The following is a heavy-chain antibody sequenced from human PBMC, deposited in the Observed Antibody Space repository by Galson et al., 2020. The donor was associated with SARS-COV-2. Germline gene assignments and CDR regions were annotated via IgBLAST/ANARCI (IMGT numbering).Heavy chain of an antibody. CDR3: AKDQAYYEFWSGYFEAGYYYYYDGMDV. CDR2: ISYAGSNK. Sequence: TGGSLRLSCAASGFTFSSYGMPWVRQAPGKGLEWVAVISYAGSNKYYADSVKGRFTIPRDNSKTTLYLQMNSLRAEDTAVYYCAKDQAYYEFWSGYFEAGYYYYYDGMDVWGQGTTVTVSS. CDR1: GFTFSSYG. J-gene: IGHJ6*02. D-gene: IGHD3-3*01. V-gene: IGHV3-30*18.